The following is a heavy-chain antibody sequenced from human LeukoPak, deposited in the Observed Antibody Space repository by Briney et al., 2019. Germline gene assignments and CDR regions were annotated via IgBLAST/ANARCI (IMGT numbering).Heavy chain of an antibody. CDR1: GYSLTGHF. J-gene: IGHJ6*03. CDR3: ARMGYSYGYDSLYYYYYYYMDV. Sequence: ASVKVSCKTSGYSLTGHFMHWLRQAPGQGLEWMGWINPNSGGANYAQKFQGRVTMTRDTSISTAYMELSRLRSDDTAVYYCARMGYSYGYDSLYYYYYYYMDVWGKGTTVTVSS. D-gene: IGHD5-18*01. V-gene: IGHV1-2*02. CDR2: INPNSGGA.